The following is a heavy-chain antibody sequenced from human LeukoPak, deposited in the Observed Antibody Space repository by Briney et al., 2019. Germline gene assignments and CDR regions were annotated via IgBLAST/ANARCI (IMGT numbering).Heavy chain of an antibody. CDR2: ISSSGSTI. J-gene: IGHJ4*02. Sequence: GGSLRLSCAASGFTFSSYEMNWVRQAPGKGLEWVSYISSSGSTIYYADSVKGRFTISRDNAKNSLYLQINSLRAEDTALYYCARDHVVRGVIYGYWGQGILVTVSS. D-gene: IGHD3-10*01. V-gene: IGHV3-48*03. CDR1: GFTFSSYE. CDR3: ARDHVVRGVIYGY.